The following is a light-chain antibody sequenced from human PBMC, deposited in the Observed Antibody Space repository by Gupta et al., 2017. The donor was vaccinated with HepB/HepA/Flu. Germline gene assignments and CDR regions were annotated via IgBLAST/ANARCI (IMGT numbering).Light chain of an antibody. CDR2: AAS. Sequence: DIHLTQSPSFLSASVGDRVTISCRASQGMYSYLAWYQQKPGKAPKLLIYAASTLQSGVPSRFSGSGSGTEFTLTINSLQPEDFATYYCQQLNSYPPFGGGTKVEIK. J-gene: IGKJ4*01. CDR3: QQLNSYPP. CDR1: QGMYSY. V-gene: IGKV1-9*01.